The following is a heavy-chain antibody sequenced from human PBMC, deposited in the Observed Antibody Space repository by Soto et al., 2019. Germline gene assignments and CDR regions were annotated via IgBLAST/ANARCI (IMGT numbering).Heavy chain of an antibody. J-gene: IGHJ6*03. CDR3: ARGPHCSSTSCYDGSLNYYYYYYYMDV. D-gene: IGHD2-2*01. CDR2: ISSSSSTI. Sequence: GGSLRLSCAASGFTFSSYSMNWVRQAPGKGLEWVSYISSSSSTIYYADSVKGRFTISRDNAKNSLYLQMNSLRAEDTAVYYCARGPHCSSTSCYDGSLNYYYYYYYMDVWGKGTTVTVSS. V-gene: IGHV3-48*01. CDR1: GFTFSSYS.